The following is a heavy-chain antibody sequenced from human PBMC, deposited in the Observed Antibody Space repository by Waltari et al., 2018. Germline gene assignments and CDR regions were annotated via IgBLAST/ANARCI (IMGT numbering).Heavy chain of an antibody. Sequence: QVQLQESGPGLVKPSQTLSLTCTFSGGSISSGGYYWSWIRQHPGKGLEWIGYIYHSGNTYYNPSLKSRVTISVDRSKNQFSLNLSSVTAADTAVYYCARAGSYDFWSGYPFDYWGQGTLVTVSS. D-gene: IGHD3-3*01. CDR1: GGSISSGGYY. CDR3: ARAGSYDFWSGYPFDY. J-gene: IGHJ4*02. CDR2: IYHSGNT. V-gene: IGHV4-31*03.